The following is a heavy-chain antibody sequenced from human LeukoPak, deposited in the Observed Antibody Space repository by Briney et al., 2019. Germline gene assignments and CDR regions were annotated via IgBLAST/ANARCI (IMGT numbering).Heavy chain of an antibody. CDR2: VSGGGGST. V-gene: IGHV3-23*01. Sequence: GGTLRLSCAASGFTFSSYAMSWVRQAPGKGLEWVSSVSGGGGSTYYADSVKGRFTISRDNSKTTLYLQMNSLRAEDTAVYYCAKVFYPAAGTGRVDFPFDYWGQGTLVTVSS. J-gene: IGHJ4*02. CDR3: AKVFYPAAGTGRVDFPFDY. CDR1: GFTFSSYA. D-gene: IGHD6-13*01.